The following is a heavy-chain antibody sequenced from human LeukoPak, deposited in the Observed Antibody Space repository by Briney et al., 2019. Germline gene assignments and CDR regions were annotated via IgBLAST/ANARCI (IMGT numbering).Heavy chain of an antibody. CDR2: ISDSGSGT. CDR3: ARYHTALNY. Sequence: PGGSLRLSCAASGFTFSSYAMSWVRQAPGKGLEWVSSISDSGSGTYYADSVKGRFTISRDNSKNTLYLQMNNVRVEDTAVYFCARYHTALNYWGQGTLVTASS. CDR1: GFTFSSYA. D-gene: IGHD5-18*01. J-gene: IGHJ4*02. V-gene: IGHV3-23*01.